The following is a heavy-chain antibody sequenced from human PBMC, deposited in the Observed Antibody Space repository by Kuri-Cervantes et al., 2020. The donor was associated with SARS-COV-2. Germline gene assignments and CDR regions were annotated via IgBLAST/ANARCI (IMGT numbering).Heavy chain of an antibody. D-gene: IGHD2-21*01. CDR3: ARVLVRAFYYFYAVDV. J-gene: IGHJ6*02. CDR2: ISDDGRKK. V-gene: IGHV3-30*04. CDR1: GFTFYNHA. Sequence: GESLKISCAVSGFTFYNHAMYWVRQAPGKGLEWVAVISDDGRKKYYRDSVKGRFTISRDTSKNTVYLQMNSLRPDDTGVYFCARVLVRAFYYFYAVDVWGQGTTVTVSS.